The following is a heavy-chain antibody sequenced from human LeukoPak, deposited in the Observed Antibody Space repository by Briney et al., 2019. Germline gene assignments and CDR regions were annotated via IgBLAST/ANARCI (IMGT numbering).Heavy chain of an antibody. Sequence: ASVKVSCKASGYTFTGYYMRWVRQAPGQGLEWMGWINPNSGGTNYAQKFQGRVTMTRDTSISTAYMEPSRLRSDDTAVYYCARDKGYCTNGVCLGSNWFDPWGQGTLVTVSS. CDR2: INPNSGGT. CDR1: GYTFTGYY. CDR3: ARDKGYCTNGVCLGSNWFDP. D-gene: IGHD2-8*01. V-gene: IGHV1-2*02. J-gene: IGHJ5*02.